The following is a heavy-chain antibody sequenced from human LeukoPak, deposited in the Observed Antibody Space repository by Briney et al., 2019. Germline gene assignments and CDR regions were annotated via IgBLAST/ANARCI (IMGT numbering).Heavy chain of an antibody. CDR2: IYYSGST. CDR3: ARDAGGSGRHYYYGMDV. V-gene: IGHV4-59*01. Sequence: SETLSLTCTVSGGSISSYYWSWIRQPPGKGLEWIGYIYYSGSTNYNPALKRRGTISVDTTKNQFSLKLRSVTAADTAVYYCARDAGGSGRHYYYGMDVWGQGTTVTVSS. D-gene: IGHD3-10*01. J-gene: IGHJ6*02. CDR1: GGSISSYY.